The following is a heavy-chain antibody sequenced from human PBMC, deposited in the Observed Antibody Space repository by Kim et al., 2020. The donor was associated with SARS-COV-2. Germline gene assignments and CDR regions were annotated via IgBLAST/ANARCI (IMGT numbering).Heavy chain of an antibody. D-gene: IGHD3-10*01. J-gene: IGHJ4*02. CDR3: AALYYGSGSYYSWLSY. V-gene: IGHV1-58*02. CDR2: IVVGSGNT. Sequence: SVKVSCKASGFTFTSSAMQWVRQARGQRLEWIGWIVVGSGNTNYAQKFQERVTITRDMSTSTAYMELSSLRSEDTAVYYCAALYYGSGSYYSWLSYWGQGTLVTVSS. CDR1: GFTFTSSA.